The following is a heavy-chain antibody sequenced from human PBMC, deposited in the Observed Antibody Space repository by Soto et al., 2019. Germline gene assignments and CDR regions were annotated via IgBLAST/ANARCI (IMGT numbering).Heavy chain of an antibody. J-gene: IGHJ6*02. V-gene: IGHV1-18*04. CDR1: GYTFTSYG. CDR3: ARDPPMGSYHRYYYYGMDV. CDR2: ISAYNGNT. Sequence: ASVKVSCKASGYTFTSYGISWVRQAPGQGLEWMGWISAYNGNTNYAQKLQGRVTMTTDTSTSTAYMELRSLRSDDTAVYYCARDPPMGSYHRYYYYGMDVWGQGTTVTVSS. D-gene: IGHD3-16*02.